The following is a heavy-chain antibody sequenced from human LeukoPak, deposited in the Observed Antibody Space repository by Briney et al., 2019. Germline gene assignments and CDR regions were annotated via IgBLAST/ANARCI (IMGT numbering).Heavy chain of an antibody. CDR3: AIDYGSGRDY. J-gene: IGHJ4*02. Sequence: ASVKVSCKVSGYTLTELSMHWVRQAPGKGLAWMGGFDPEDGETIYAQKFQGRVTMTEDKVTDAAYMELSSLRSEDTAVYYCAIDYGSGRDYWGQGTLVTVSS. CDR2: FDPEDGET. D-gene: IGHD3-10*01. CDR1: GYTLTELS. V-gene: IGHV1-24*01.